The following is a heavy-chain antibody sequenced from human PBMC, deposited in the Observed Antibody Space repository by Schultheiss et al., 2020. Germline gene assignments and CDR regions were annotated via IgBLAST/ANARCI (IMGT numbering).Heavy chain of an antibody. J-gene: IGHJ6*02. CDR3: ARLVTRGYQLHGLDV. V-gene: IGHV3-43D*04. CDR1: GFTFDDYA. D-gene: IGHD2-2*01. Sequence: GGSLRLSCAASGFTFDDYAMHWVRQAPGKGLEWVSLISWDGGSTYYADSVTGRFAISRDNATKSLYLQMNRLRAEDTAVYYCARLVTRGYQLHGLDVWGQGTTVTVSS. CDR2: ISWDGGST.